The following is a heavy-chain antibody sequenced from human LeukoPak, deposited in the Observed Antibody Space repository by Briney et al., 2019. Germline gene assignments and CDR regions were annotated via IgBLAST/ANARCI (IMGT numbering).Heavy chain of an antibody. CDR3: ATIQRDHAFDI. D-gene: IGHD6-25*01. Sequence: SEILSLTCAVYGGSFSSYYWSWIRQPPGKRLEWIGEINQSGGANYNPSLGSRVSILVDTSKNQFSLKLRSMTAADTAVYFCATIQRDHAFDIWGQGTIVTVSS. V-gene: IGHV4-34*01. J-gene: IGHJ3*02. CDR2: INQSGGA. CDR1: GGSFSSYY.